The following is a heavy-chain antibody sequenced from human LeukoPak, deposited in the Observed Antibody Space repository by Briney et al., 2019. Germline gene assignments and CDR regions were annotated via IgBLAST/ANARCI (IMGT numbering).Heavy chain of an antibody. Sequence: SETLSLTCTVSGGSISSYYWSGIRQPPGKGLEWIGYIYYSGSTNYNPSLKSRVTIAVDTSKNQFSLKLSSVTAADTAVYYCARVGSLWGQGTLVTVSS. CDR3: ARVGSL. V-gene: IGHV4-59*01. J-gene: IGHJ4*02. CDR1: GGSISSYY. CDR2: IYYSGST.